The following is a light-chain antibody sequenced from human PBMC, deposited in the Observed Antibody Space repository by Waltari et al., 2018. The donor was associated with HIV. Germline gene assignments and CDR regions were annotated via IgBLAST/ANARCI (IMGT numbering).Light chain of an antibody. V-gene: IGLV1-47*01. J-gene: IGLJ2*01. CDR3: AVWDDSLGGAV. CDR1: GSHIGTYS. Sequence: QSLVTQPPSASWTPGHRVTISLSGSGSHIGTYSLNRYQHFPGTAPKLPIYMNDQRPSGVPGRFSGSQSGTSASLAISGLQYDDEADYYCAVWDDSLGGAVFGGGTKLTVL. CDR2: MND.